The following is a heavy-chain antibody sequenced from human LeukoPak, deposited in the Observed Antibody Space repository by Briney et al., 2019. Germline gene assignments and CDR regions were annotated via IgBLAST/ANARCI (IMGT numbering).Heavy chain of an antibody. J-gene: IGHJ6*03. CDR1: GGSISSYY. V-gene: IGHV4-4*09. Sequence: PSETLSLTCTVSGGSISSYYWSWIRQPPGKGLEWIGYIYTSGSTNYNPSLKSRVTISVDTSKNQFSLKLSSVTAADTAVYYCARRRSGYDYEIRGHYYYMDVWGKGTTDTVSS. CDR3: ARRRSGYDYEIRGHYYYMDV. CDR2: IYTSGST. D-gene: IGHD5-12*01.